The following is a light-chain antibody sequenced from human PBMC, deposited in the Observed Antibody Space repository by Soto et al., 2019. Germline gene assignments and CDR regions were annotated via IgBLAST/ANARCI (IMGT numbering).Light chain of an antibody. J-gene: IGKJ4*01. V-gene: IGKV1-39*01. CDR3: QQSYSTPQT. CDR2: AAS. Sequence: IQMTQSPSSLSASVGDRVTITCRASQSISSYLNWYQQKPGKAPKLLIYAASSLQSGVPSRFSGSGSGTDFTLTISSLQPEDFATYYCQQSYSTPQTFGGGTKVDIK. CDR1: QSISSY.